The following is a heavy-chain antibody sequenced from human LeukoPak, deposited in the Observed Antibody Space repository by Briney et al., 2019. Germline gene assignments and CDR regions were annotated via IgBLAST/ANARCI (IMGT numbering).Heavy chain of an antibody. CDR3: ATGPDELSFFWVY. D-gene: IGHD3-16*01. CDR2: FDPEDGET. CDR1: GFTFSSYA. Sequence: PGGSLRLSCAASGFTFSSYAMSWVRQAPGKGLEWMGGFDPEDGETIYAQKFQGRVTMTEDTSTDTAYMELSSLRSEDTAVYYCATGPDELSFFWVYWGQGTLVTVSS. V-gene: IGHV1-24*01. J-gene: IGHJ4*02.